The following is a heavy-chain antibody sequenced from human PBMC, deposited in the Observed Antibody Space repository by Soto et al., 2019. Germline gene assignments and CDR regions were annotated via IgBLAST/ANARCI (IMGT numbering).Heavy chain of an antibody. V-gene: IGHV1-69*01. CDR2: IIPIFGTA. CDR1: GGTFSSYA. Sequence: QVQLVQSGAEVKKPGSSVKVSCKASGGTFSSYAISWVRQAPGQGLEWMGGIIPIFGTANYAQKFQGRVTITADESTSTAYMELSSLRSEDTAVYYCARGHDSSGDPTLPPLYDYWGQGTLVTVSS. D-gene: IGHD3-22*01. J-gene: IGHJ4*02. CDR3: ARGHDSSGDPTLPPLYDY.